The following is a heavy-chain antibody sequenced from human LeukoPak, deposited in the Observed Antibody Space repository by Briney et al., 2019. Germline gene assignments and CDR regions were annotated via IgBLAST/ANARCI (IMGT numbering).Heavy chain of an antibody. V-gene: IGHV3-23*01. Sequence: GGSLRLSCTASGFIFSDHSMTWVRQAPGTGLEWVSTIRKNGGDTCYADSVKGRFTISRDNSKNTVFLEMNSLRAEDTAVYYCSKGGYATYSGPWGQGILVTVSS. CDR3: SKGGYATYSGP. CDR2: IRKNGGDT. CDR1: GFIFSDHS. J-gene: IGHJ5*02. D-gene: IGHD2-15*01.